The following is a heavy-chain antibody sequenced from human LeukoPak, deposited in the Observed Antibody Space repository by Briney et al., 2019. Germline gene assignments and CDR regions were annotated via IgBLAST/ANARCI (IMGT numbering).Heavy chain of an antibody. D-gene: IGHD3-9*01. CDR1: GRSFSGYY. J-gene: IGHJ4*02. Sequence: SETLSLTCAVYGRSFSGYYWSWIRQPPGKGLEWIGEINHSGSTNYNPSLKSRVTISVDTSKNQFSLKLSSVTAADTAVYYCARGQLYYDILTGYSLWGQGTLVTVSS. V-gene: IGHV4-34*01. CDR2: INHSGST. CDR3: ARGQLYYDILTGYSL.